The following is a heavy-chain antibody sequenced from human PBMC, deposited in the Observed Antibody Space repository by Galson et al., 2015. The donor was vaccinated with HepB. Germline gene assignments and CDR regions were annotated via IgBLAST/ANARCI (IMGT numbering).Heavy chain of an antibody. Sequence: SLRLSCAASGFTFSSYGMHWVRQAPGKGLEWVAVISYDGSNKYYADSVKGRFTISRDNSKNTLYLQMNSLRAEDTAVYYCAKVGYCSSTSCFDAFDIWGQGTMVTVSS. J-gene: IGHJ3*02. D-gene: IGHD2-2*01. CDR2: ISYDGSNK. CDR1: GFTFSSYG. CDR3: AKVGYCSSTSCFDAFDI. V-gene: IGHV3-30*18.